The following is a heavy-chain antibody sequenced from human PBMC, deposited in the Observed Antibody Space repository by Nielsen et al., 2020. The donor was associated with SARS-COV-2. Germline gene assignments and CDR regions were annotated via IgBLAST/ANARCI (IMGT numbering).Heavy chain of an antibody. Sequence: GESLKISCAASGFTFSSYAMHWVRQAPGKGLEWVAVISYDGSNKYYADSVKGRFTISRDNSKNTLYLQMNSLRAEDTAVYYCARDLRQRGYYYYGMDVWGQGTTVTVSS. CDR1: GFTFSSYA. CDR3: ARDLRQRGYYYYGMDV. J-gene: IGHJ6*02. CDR2: ISYDGSNK. D-gene: IGHD3-10*01. V-gene: IGHV3-30-3*01.